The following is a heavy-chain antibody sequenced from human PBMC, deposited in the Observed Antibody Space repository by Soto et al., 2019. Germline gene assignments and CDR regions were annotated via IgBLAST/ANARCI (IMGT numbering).Heavy chain of an antibody. V-gene: IGHV1-46*01. CDR3: ARRGDFWSGKNQFDY. CDR1: GYTFTSYY. CDR2: INPSGGST. D-gene: IGHD3-3*01. J-gene: IGHJ4*02. Sequence: ASLKVSCKASGYTFTSYYMHWVRQAPGQRLEWMGIINPSGGSTGYAQKFQGRVTMTRNTSTSTAYMGLSSLRSEVTAVYYCARRGDFWSGKNQFDYWGQGTLVTVSS.